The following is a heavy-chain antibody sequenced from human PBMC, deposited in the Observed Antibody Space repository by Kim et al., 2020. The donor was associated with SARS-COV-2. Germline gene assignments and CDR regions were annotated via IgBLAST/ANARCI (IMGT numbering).Heavy chain of an antibody. D-gene: IGHD3-10*01. CDR2: ST. V-gene: IGHV3-74*01. J-gene: IGHJ4*02. Sequence: STSYADSVKGRFTISRDNAKNTLYLQMDSLRPEDAAVYYCARGGSTRGDFWGQGALVTVSS. CDR3: ARGGSTRGDF.